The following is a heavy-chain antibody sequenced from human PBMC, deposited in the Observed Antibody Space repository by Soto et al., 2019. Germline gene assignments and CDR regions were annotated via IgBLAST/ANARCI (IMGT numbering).Heavy chain of an antibody. D-gene: IGHD6-13*01. V-gene: IGHV3-48*01. CDR1: GFTFRSYS. Sequence: PGGSLILSCAASGFTFRSYSRNWVRQAPGKGLEWVSYISSSSSTIYYADSVKGRFTISRDNAKNSLYPQMNSLRAEDTAVYYCARDGSWEQLVYYYYYMDVWGKGTTVTVSS. CDR3: ARDGSWEQLVYYYYYMDV. CDR2: ISSSSSTI. J-gene: IGHJ6*03.